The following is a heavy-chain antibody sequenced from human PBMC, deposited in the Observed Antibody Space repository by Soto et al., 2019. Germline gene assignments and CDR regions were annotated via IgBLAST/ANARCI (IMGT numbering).Heavy chain of an antibody. Sequence: QVQLVQSGAEVKKPGASVKVSCKASGYTFTSYGISWVRQAPGQGLEWMGWISAYNGNTNYAQKLQGRVTKTTDTSTSTAYMELRSLRSDDTAVYYCARDGGCSTSCYAVSYYYGMDVWGQGTTVTVSS. V-gene: IGHV1-18*01. J-gene: IGHJ6*02. CDR2: ISAYNGNT. D-gene: IGHD2-2*01. CDR1: GYTFTSYG. CDR3: ARDGGCSTSCYAVSYYYGMDV.